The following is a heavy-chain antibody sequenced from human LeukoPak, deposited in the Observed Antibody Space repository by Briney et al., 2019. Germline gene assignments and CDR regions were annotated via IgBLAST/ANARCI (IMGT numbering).Heavy chain of an antibody. J-gene: IGHJ3*02. CDR2: VSGSGGST. CDR3: AKDRGGFSSSWSPYDAFDI. CDR1: GFTFSSYA. V-gene: IGHV3-23*01. Sequence: GGSLRLSCAASGFTFSSYAMSWVRQAPGKGLEWVSAVSGSGGSTYYADSVKGRFTISRDNSKNTLYLQMNSLRAEDTAVYYCAKDRGGFSSSWSPYDAFDIWGQGTMVTVSS. D-gene: IGHD6-13*01.